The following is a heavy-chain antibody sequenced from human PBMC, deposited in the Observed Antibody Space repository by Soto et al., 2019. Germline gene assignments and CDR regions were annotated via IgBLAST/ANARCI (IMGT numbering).Heavy chain of an antibody. V-gene: IGHV4-59*08. Sequence: PSETLSLTCTVSDGSTSGNYWSWIRQPPGKGLEWIGYIYRGSTNYNPSLKSRVTISIDTSKNQLSLKLSSVTAADTAVYYCARHSWLQLLPQYWGQGTMVTVSS. J-gene: IGHJ1*01. CDR3: ARHSWLQLLPQY. D-gene: IGHD5-12*01. CDR1: DGSTSGNY. CDR2: IYRGST.